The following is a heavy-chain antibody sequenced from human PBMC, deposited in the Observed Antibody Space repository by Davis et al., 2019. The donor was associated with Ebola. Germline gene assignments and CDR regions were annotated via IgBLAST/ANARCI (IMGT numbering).Heavy chain of an antibody. CDR3: ARDLSGHDSDY. Sequence: SVKVSCKASGGTFSSYAISWVRQAPGQGLEWMGRIIPILGIANYAQKFQGRVTITADKSTSTAYMELSSLRSEDTAVYYCARDLSGHDSDYWGQGTLVTVSS. J-gene: IGHJ4*02. CDR2: IIPILGIA. V-gene: IGHV1-69*04. D-gene: IGHD2-21*02. CDR1: GGTFSSYA.